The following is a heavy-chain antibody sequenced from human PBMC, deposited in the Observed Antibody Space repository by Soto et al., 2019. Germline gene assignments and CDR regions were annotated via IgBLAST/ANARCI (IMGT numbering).Heavy chain of an antibody. J-gene: IGHJ4*02. CDR1: GFTFSSYA. CDR2: ISGSGGST. V-gene: IGHV3-23*01. CDR3: AKAHSSAYFDY. Sequence: GGSLRLSCAASGFTFSSYAMSWVRQASGKGLEWVSGISGSGGSTYYADSVKGRFTVSRDNSKNTQYLQMNSLRAEDTAVYYCAKAHSSAYFDYWGQGTLVTVSS. D-gene: IGHD3-22*01.